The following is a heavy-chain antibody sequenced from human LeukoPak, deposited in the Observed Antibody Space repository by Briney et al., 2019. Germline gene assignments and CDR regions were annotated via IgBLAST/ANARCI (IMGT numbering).Heavy chain of an antibody. Sequence: GGSLRLSCAASGFTFSSYAMHWVRQAPGKGLEWVAVISYDGSNKYYADSVKGRFTISRDNSKNTLYLQMNSLRAEDTAVYYCARAQIPSYDFWSGSTLHWFDPWGQGTLVTVSS. CDR3: ARAQIPSYDFWSGSTLHWFDP. J-gene: IGHJ5*02. V-gene: IGHV3-30-3*01. D-gene: IGHD3-3*01. CDR2: ISYDGSNK. CDR1: GFTFSSYA.